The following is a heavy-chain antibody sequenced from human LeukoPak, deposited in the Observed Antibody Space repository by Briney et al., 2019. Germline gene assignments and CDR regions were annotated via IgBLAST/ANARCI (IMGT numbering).Heavy chain of an antibody. D-gene: IGHD3-3*01. CDR3: ARRGYDFWSGYYFDY. J-gene: IGHJ4*02. V-gene: IGHV4-59*08. CDR2: VYYSGST. CDR1: GGSISSYY. Sequence: SETLSLTCTVSGGSISSYYWSGIRQPPGKGLEWIGYVYYSGSTNYNPSLKSRVTISVDTSKNQFSLKLSSVTAADTAVYYCARRGYDFWSGYYFDYWGQGTLVTVSS.